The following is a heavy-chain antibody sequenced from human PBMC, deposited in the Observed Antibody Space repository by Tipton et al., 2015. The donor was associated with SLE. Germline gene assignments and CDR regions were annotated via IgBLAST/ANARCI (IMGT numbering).Heavy chain of an antibody. CDR3: ARDLSILWKGAFDI. V-gene: IGHV4-39*07. D-gene: IGHD2-21*01. CDR2: IFYSGST. Sequence: TLSLTCTVSGDSISSSAYYWGWVRQPPGKGLEWIGTIFYSGSTNYNPSLKSRVTISVDTSKNQFSLKLSSVTAADTAVYYCARDLSILWKGAFDIWGQGTMVTVSS. CDR1: GDSISSSAYY. J-gene: IGHJ3*02.